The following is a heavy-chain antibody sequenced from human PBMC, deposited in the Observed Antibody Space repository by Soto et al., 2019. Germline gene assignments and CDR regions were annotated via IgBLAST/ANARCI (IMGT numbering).Heavy chain of an antibody. CDR3: ARDKSGIAAAGPRTYYGMDV. V-gene: IGHV3-33*01. D-gene: IGHD6-13*01. CDR1: GFTFSSYG. Sequence: QVQLVESGGGVVQPGRSLRLSCAASGFTFSSYGMHWVRQAPGKGLEWVAAIWYDGSNKYYADSVKGRFTISRDNSKNTLYLQMNRLRAEDTAVYYCARDKSGIAAAGPRTYYGMDVWGQGTTVTVSS. J-gene: IGHJ6*02. CDR2: IWYDGSNK.